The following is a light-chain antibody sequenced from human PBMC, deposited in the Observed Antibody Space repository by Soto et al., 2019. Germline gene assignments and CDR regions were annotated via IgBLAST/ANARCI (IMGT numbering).Light chain of an antibody. Sequence: DIQMTQSPSTLSASVGDRVTITCRASQSISSWLAWYQQKPGKAPKLLIYDASSLESGDPARFSGSGSGAEFTLTSSGLQPDDCATYYCQQYETFGQETKVEIK. J-gene: IGKJ1*01. CDR3: QQYET. CDR1: QSISSW. CDR2: DAS. V-gene: IGKV1-5*01.